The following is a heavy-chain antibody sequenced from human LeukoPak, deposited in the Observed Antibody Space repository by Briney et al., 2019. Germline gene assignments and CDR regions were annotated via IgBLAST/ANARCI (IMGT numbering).Heavy chain of an antibody. CDR1: GFTFSSYA. Sequence: PGGSLRLSCAASGFTFSSYAMNWVRQAPGQGLEWVSAISGGDESTYFADSVKGRFTISRDNSKNTLYLQMNSLRAEDTAVYYCAKGEGGYCSSNSCSTYFDYWGQGTLVTVSS. V-gene: IGHV3-23*01. J-gene: IGHJ4*02. D-gene: IGHD2-2*01. CDR3: AKGEGGYCSSNSCSTYFDY. CDR2: ISGGDEST.